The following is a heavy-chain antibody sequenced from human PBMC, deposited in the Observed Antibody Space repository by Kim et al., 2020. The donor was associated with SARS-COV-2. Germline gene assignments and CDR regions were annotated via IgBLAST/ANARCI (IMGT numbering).Heavy chain of an antibody. J-gene: IGHJ6*03. CDR2: INHSGST. Sequence: SETLSLTCAVYGGSFSGYSWSWIGQPPGKGLDWIGEINHSGSTNYNPSLKSRVTISVDTSKNQFSLKLSSVTAADTAVYYCARGTRQWLVRGPYYYYMDVWGKGTTVTVSS. D-gene: IGHD6-19*01. CDR1: GGSFSGYS. CDR3: ARGTRQWLVRGPYYYYMDV. V-gene: IGHV4-34*01.